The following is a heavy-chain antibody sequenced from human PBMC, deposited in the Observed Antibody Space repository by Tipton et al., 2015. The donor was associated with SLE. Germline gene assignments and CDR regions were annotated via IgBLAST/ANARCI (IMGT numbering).Heavy chain of an antibody. J-gene: IGHJ4*02. D-gene: IGHD1-26*01. CDR2: IYYSGST. V-gene: IGHV4-59*08. CDR3: ARQDSGNYYPFDY. CDR1: GGSISSYY. Sequence: TLFLTCTVSGGSISSYYWSWIRQPPGKGLEWIGYIYYSGSTNYNPSLKSRVTISVDTSKNQFSLKLTSVTAADTAVYYCARQDSGNYYPFDYWRQGTLVTVSS.